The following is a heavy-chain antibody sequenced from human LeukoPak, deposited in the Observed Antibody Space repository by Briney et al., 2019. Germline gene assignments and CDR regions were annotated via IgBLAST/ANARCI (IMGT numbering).Heavy chain of an antibody. CDR2: IDWDDDK. J-gene: IGHJ4*02. V-gene: IGHV2-70*11. D-gene: IGHD6-19*01. CDR3: ARALAVAAGSPFDY. CDR1: GFSLTTSGVC. Sequence: SGPTLVNPTQTLTLTCTFSGFSLTTSGVCVTWIRQPPGKALEWLARIDWDDDKYYSASLKTRLTISKDTSKNQVVLTMTNLDPVDTATFYCARALAVAAGSPFDYWGQGNLVTVSS.